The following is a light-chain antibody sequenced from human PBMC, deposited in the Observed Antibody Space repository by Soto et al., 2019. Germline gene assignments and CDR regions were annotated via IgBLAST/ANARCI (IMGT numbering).Light chain of an antibody. CDR2: QDS. CDR3: QAWDSSTVV. V-gene: IGLV3-1*01. Sequence: SYELTQPPSVSVSPGQTASITCSGDKLGDKYACWYQQKPGQSPVLVIYQDSKRPSGIPERFSGSNSGNTATLTIRGTQAMEEADYYCQAWDSSTVVVGGGTKLTVL. CDR1: KLGDKY. J-gene: IGLJ2*01.